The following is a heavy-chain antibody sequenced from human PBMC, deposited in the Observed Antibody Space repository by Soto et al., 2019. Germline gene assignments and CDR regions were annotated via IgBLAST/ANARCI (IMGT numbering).Heavy chain of an antibody. CDR3: AIVRLRYFAWEPEPFDC. J-gene: IGHJ4*02. CDR2: ISGSGGST. V-gene: IGHV3-23*01. Sequence: GGSLRLSCAASGFTFSSNAMSWVRQAPGKGLEWVSAISGSGGSTYYADSVKGRFTISRDNSKNTLYLQMNSLRAEDTAVYYCAIVRLRYFAWEPEPFDCWSQGTLVTVSS. CDR1: GFTFSSNA. D-gene: IGHD3-9*01.